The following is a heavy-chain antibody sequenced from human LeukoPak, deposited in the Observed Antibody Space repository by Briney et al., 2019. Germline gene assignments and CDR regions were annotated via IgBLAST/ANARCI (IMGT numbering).Heavy chain of an antibody. V-gene: IGHV3-53*01. CDR2: IYSGGST. CDR1: GFTVSSNY. D-gene: IGHD5-12*01. Sequence: GGSLRLSCAASGFTVSSNYMSWVRQAPRKGLEWVSVIYSGGSTYYADSVKGRFTISRDNSKNTLYLQMNSLRAEDTAVYYCARVLSRGYSGYDLWNYYYYYMDVWGKGTTVTVSS. CDR3: ARVLSRGYSGYDLWNYYYYYMDV. J-gene: IGHJ6*03.